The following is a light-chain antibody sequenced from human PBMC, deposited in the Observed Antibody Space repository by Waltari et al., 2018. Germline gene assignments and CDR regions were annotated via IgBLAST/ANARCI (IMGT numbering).Light chain of an antibody. Sequence: EIVLTQSPAPLSLSPGEVVTLSCRASQSVSTYLAWYQQKPGQAPRLLIYDASIRAADIPARFSGSGSETDFTLTISSLDPEDFAIYYCQQRSTWPRVGVTFGQGTRVDLK. J-gene: IGKJ1*01. CDR1: QSVSTY. CDR3: QQRSTWPRVGVT. CDR2: DAS. V-gene: IGKV3-11*01.